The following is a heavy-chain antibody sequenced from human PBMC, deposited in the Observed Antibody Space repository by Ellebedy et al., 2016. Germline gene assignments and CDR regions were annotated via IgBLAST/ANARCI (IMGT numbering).Heavy chain of an antibody. D-gene: IGHD3-22*01. V-gene: IGHV3-30*18. J-gene: IGHJ4*02. CDR2: ISYDGEGT. CDR1: GLPFGSKG. Sequence: GGSLRLXXEASGLPFGSKGMHWVRQAPGKGLEWVAAISYDGEGTDYADAVKGRFTISRVNSEDTLFLQMNSLRAEDTAVYYCAKDTSGYYGGYFDFWGQGTLVTVSS. CDR3: AKDTSGYYGGYFDF.